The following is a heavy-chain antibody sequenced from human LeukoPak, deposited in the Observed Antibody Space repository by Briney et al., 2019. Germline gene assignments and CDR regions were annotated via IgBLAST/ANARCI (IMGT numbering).Heavy chain of an antibody. CDR2: IKSKTNGGTT. J-gene: IGHJ4*02. Sequence: GGSLRLSCAGSEFTFSNAWMSWVRQAPGKGLEWVGRIKSKTNGGTTDYAAHVKSRFTISRDDSKNTLYLQMNSLEIEDTAVYYCTTENNCFDYWGQGTLVTVSS. CDR3: TTENNCFDY. CDR1: EFTFSNAW. V-gene: IGHV3-15*01.